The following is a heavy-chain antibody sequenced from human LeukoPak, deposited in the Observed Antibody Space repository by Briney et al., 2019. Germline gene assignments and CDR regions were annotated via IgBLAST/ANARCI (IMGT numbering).Heavy chain of an antibody. CDR3: AKVLRGLAYYADYSE. CDR2: ISDTGRST. CDR1: GFTFSSYA. V-gene: IGHV3-23*01. D-gene: IGHD4-17*01. Sequence: PGGSLRLSCAASGFTFSSYAMNWVRQAPGKGLEWVSGISDTGRSTYYADSVKGRFTISRSNSKNTLYLQMSSLRDEDTAVYYCAKVLRGLAYYADYSEWGQGPLVTVSS. J-gene: IGHJ4*02.